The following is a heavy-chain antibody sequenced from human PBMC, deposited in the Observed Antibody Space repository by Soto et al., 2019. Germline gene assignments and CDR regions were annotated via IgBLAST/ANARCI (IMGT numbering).Heavy chain of an antibody. Sequence: SETLSLTCNVSGGSISKFYWAWIRKAAGNGLEWMGRVYATGTTDYNPSLRSRVAMSVDISKKTFSLRLRSVTGADSGVYYCVRDGSKSLRDWFDPWGQGILVTVSS. CDR1: GGSISKFY. CDR2: VYATGTT. V-gene: IGHV4-4*07. CDR3: VRDGSKSLRDWFDP. J-gene: IGHJ5*02.